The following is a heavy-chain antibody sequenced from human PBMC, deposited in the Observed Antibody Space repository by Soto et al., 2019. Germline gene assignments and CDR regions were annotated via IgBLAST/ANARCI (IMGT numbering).Heavy chain of an antibody. CDR3: AHKGDGYRGFKY. CDR2: IYWDYDK. D-gene: IGHD5-12*01. CDR1: GFSLSTSGVG. J-gene: IGHJ4*02. V-gene: IGHV2-5*02. Sequence: QITLKESGPTLVKPTQTLTLTCTFSGFSLSTSGVGVGWIRQPPGKALEWLALIYWDYDKHYRPPLKSRLTIHQATSNDQVVLTLTNMDPDRPPTYRGAHKGDGYRGFKYWGQGTLVTVSS.